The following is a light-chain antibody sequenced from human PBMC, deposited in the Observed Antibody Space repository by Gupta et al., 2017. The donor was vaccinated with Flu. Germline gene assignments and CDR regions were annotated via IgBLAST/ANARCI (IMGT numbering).Light chain of an antibody. CDR2: AAS. J-gene: IGKJ2*01. Sequence: DIQITQSPSSLSASVVARVTITCRASQDIRNALGWFQQKPGKAPKRLIYAASNLQSGVPSRFSFSGSGTECTLTISSLKPEDVAIDDCLQHDSYPILTFGEGTKVEIK. CDR1: QDIRNA. CDR3: LQHDSYPILT. V-gene: IGKV1-17*01.